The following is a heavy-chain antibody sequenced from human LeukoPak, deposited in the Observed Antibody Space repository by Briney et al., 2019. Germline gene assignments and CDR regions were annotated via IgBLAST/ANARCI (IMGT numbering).Heavy chain of an antibody. CDR1: GYMFTNYV. Sequence: GASVKVSCKASGYMFTNYVINWVRQATGHGLEWMGWMNPQRGNTGYAQKFRGRATITRDTSITTAYMALSSLRSEDTAVYYCARGPNYSNFGSAYYYYMDVWGKGTTVTVSS. CDR3: ARGPNYSNFGSAYYYYMDV. J-gene: IGHJ6*03. CDR2: MNPQRGNT. V-gene: IGHV1-8*03. D-gene: IGHD4-11*01.